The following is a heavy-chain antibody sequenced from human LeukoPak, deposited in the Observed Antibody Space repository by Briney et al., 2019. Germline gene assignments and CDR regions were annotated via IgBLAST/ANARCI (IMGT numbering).Heavy chain of an antibody. CDR1: GYTFTSYG. Sequence: ASVKVSCTASGYTFTSYGINWVRQATGQGLEWMGWMKSNSGNTGYAQTFQGRVTITRNTSISTAYMELSRLRPGDTALYSGGRGPSGYFYYYGVDVWGQGSTVTVSS. CDR3: GRGPSGYFYYYGVDV. CDR2: MKSNSGNT. J-gene: IGHJ6*02. D-gene: IGHD3-22*01. V-gene: IGHV1-8*03.